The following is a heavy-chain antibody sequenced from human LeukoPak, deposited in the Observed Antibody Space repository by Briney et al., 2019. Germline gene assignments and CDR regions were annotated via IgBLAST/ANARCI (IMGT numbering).Heavy chain of an antibody. D-gene: IGHD1-26*01. V-gene: IGHV3-30*04. Sequence: GRSLRLSCAASGFTFSSYAMHWVRQAPGKGLEWVAVISYDGSNKYYADSVKGRFTISRDNSKNTLYLQMNSLRAEDTAVYYCARDQSGSSERGYFDYWGQGTLVTVSS. CDR1: GFTFSSYA. J-gene: IGHJ4*02. CDR3: ARDQSGSSERGYFDY. CDR2: ISYDGSNK.